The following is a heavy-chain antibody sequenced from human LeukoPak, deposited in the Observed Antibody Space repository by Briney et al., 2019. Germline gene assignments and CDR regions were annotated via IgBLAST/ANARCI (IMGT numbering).Heavy chain of an antibody. J-gene: IGHJ4*02. CDR2: IKSKTDGGTT. Sequence: GGSLRLSCGVSGFTFSSYSMCWVRQAPGKGLEWVGRIKSKTDGGTTDYAAPVKGRFTISRDDSKNTLYLQMNSLKTEDTAVYYCTTEPSYYFDYWGQGTLVTVSS. CDR1: GFTFSSYS. D-gene: IGHD7-27*01. V-gene: IGHV3-15*01. CDR3: TTEPSYYFDY.